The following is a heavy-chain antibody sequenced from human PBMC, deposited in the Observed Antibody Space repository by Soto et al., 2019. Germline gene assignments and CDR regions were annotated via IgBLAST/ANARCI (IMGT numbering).Heavy chain of an antibody. CDR2: INPNSGGT. D-gene: IGHD6-13*01. Sequence: QVQLVQSGAEVKKPGASVKVSCKASGYTFTGYYMHWVRQAPGQGLEWMGRINPNSGGTNYAQKFQGRVTMTRDTSISTAYMELSRLRSDDTAVYYCARDTFAGSSWVWGVDPWGQGTLVTVSS. V-gene: IGHV1-2*06. CDR3: ARDTFAGSSWVWGVDP. CDR1: GYTFTGYY. J-gene: IGHJ5*02.